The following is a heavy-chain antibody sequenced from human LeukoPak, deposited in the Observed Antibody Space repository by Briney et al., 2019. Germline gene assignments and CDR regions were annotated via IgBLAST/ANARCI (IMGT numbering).Heavy chain of an antibody. Sequence: PSETLSLACTVSGGSISSYYWSWIRQPPGKGLEWIGYIYYSGSTNYNPSLKSRVTISVDTSKNQFSLKLSSVTAADTAVYYCAGDYGGNSLFAEYFQHWGQGTLVTVSS. CDR2: IYYSGST. V-gene: IGHV4-59*01. J-gene: IGHJ1*01. CDR3: AGDYGGNSLFAEYFQH. CDR1: GGSISSYY. D-gene: IGHD4-23*01.